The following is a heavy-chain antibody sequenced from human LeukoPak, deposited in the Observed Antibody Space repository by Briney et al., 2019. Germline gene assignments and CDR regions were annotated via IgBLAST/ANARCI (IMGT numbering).Heavy chain of an antibody. CDR3: ARGPSVGSGWSPDY. D-gene: IGHD6-19*01. CDR1: GFTFSSYA. Sequence: PGGSLRLSCAASGFTFSSYAMSWVRQAPGKGLEWVSTLSGSGGNTYYADSVKGRFTISRDNAKNSLYLQMNSLRAEDTAVYYCARGPSVGSGWSPDYWGQGTLVTVSS. CDR2: LSGSGGNT. J-gene: IGHJ4*02. V-gene: IGHV3-23*01.